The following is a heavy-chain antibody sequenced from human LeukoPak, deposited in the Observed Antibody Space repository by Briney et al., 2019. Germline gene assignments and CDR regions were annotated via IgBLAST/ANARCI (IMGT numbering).Heavy chain of an antibody. Sequence: PGGSLRLSCAASGFTFSSYAMSWVRQAPARGLEWVSSLRGDGETFYIDSVKGRFTLSRDESRNTVYLQLNNLRVEDTAVYFCAKASWASRADAVLWGQGTLVTVSS. CDR2: LRGDGET. CDR1: GFTFSSYA. V-gene: IGHV3-23*01. J-gene: IGHJ4*02. CDR3: AKASWASRADAVL. D-gene: IGHD3-16*01.